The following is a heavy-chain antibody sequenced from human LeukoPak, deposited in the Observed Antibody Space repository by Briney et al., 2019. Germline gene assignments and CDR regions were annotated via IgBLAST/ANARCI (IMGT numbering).Heavy chain of an antibody. D-gene: IGHD6-13*01. J-gene: IGHJ4*02. V-gene: IGHV4-30-4*08. Sequence: SQTLSLTCTVSGGSISSGDYYWSWIRQPPGKGLEWIGYIYYSGSTYYNPSLKSRVTISVDTSKNQFSLKLRSVTAADTAVYYCARKGRGIAAADNYFDYWGQGTLVTVSS. CDR2: IYYSGST. CDR3: ARKGRGIAAADNYFDY. CDR1: GGSISSGDYY.